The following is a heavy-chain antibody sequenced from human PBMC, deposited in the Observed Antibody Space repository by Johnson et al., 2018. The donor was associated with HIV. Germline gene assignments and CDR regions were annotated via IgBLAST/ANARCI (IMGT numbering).Heavy chain of an antibody. V-gene: IGHV3-66*01. CDR1: GFTVSSNY. D-gene: IGHD2-21*01. CDR2: IYSGGST. Sequence: EVQLVESGGGLVKPGGSLRLSCAASGFTVSSNYMTWVRQAPGKGLEWVSVIYSGGSTYHADSVKGRFIISRDNSKSTLYLQMNSLRAEDTAVYYCARARTVVIARPDAFDIWGQGTMVTVSS. CDR3: ARARTVVIARPDAFDI. J-gene: IGHJ3*02.